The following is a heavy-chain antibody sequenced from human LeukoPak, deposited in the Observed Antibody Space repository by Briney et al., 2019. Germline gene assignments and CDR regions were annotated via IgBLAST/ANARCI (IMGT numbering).Heavy chain of an antibody. V-gene: IGHV3-74*01. D-gene: IGHD5-18*01. CDR2: VKGDGRTT. CDR3: ATGHSYGYDY. CDR1: GLTFSVFW. Sequence: GGSLRLSCAASGLTFSVFWMHWVRQPPGKGLVWVALVKGDGRTTIYADSVKGRFTISRDNAKNTLYLQMNSLRADDSGVYYCATGHSYGYDYWGQGVLVTVSS. J-gene: IGHJ4*02.